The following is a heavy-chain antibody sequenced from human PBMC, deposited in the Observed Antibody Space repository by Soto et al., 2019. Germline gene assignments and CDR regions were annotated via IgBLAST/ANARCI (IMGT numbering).Heavy chain of an antibody. CDR3: AKVLNGGNSAQNYGMNV. J-gene: IGHJ6*04. CDR2: ISSGGTTT. D-gene: IGHD2-21*02. CDR1: GFTFSTYA. Sequence: WGSLRLSCAASGFTFSTYAMSWVRQAPGKGLEWVSVISSGGTTTYYPDSVKGRFTISRDNSKNTLFLQMNSLRAEDTAIYYCAKVLNGGNSAQNYGMNVGGKGTRVTVPS. V-gene: IGHV3-23*01.